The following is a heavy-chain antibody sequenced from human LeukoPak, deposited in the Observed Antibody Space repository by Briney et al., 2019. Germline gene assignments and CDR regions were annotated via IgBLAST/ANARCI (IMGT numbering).Heavy chain of an antibody. V-gene: IGHV4-59*12. CDR2: IYYSGST. J-gene: IGHJ6*03. CDR3: ARVGYYYDSSGYYYNYYMDV. D-gene: IGHD3-22*01. CDR1: GGSISSYY. Sequence: PSETLSLTCTVSGGSISSYYWSWIRQPPGKGLEWIGYIYYSGSTNYNPSLKSRVTISVDTSKNQFSLQLNSVTPEDTAVYYCARVGYYYDSSGYYYNYYMDVWGKGTTVTVSS.